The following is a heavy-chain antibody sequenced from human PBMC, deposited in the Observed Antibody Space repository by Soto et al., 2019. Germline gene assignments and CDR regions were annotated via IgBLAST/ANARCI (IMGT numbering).Heavy chain of an antibody. CDR1: GFTFSHYW. CDR2: INSDGSVS. D-gene: IGHD2-15*01. Sequence: EVQLVESGGGLVQPGGSPRLSCAASGFTFSHYWMYWVRQAPGKGLVWVSRINSDGSVSSYADSVKGRLTISRDNVKNTLYLQMDSLRAENTAVYYCARGDCVGGTCYSLAGSFYYYMDVWGKGTTVTVFS. CDR3: ARGDCVGGTCYSLAGSFYYYMDV. J-gene: IGHJ6*03. V-gene: IGHV3-74*01.